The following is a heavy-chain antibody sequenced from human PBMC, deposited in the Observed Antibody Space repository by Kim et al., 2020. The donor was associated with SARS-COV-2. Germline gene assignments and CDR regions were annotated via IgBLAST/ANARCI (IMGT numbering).Heavy chain of an antibody. CDR2: K. D-gene: IGHD6-19*01. V-gene: IGHV3-30*01. CDR3: ARDSGWSYFDY. J-gene: IGHJ4*02. Sequence: KYSADSVKGRFTIARGNSKNTLYLQMNSLRAEDTGVYYCARDSGWSYFDYWGQGTLVTVSS.